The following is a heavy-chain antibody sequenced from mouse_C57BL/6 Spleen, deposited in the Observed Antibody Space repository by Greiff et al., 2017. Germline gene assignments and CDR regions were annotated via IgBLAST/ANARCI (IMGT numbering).Heavy chain of an antibody. CDR3: ANRWLLPNYYAMDY. CDR1: GYTFTDYY. CDR2: INPNNGGT. V-gene: IGHV1-26*01. J-gene: IGHJ4*01. D-gene: IGHD2-3*01. Sequence: EVQLQQSGPELVKPGASVKISCKASGYTFTDYYMNWVKQSHGKSLEWIGDINPNNGGTSYNQKFKGKATLTVDKSSSTAYMELRSLTSEDSAVYYCANRWLLPNYYAMDYWGQGTSVTVSS.